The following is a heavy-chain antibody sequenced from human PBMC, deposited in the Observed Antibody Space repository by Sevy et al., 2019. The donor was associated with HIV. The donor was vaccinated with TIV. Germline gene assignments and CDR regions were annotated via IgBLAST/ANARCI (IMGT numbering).Heavy chain of an antibody. Sequence: GGSLRLSCAASGFTVSSSYMSWVRQAPGKGLEWVSVIYSGGSTYYADSVKGRFTISRDNSKNTLYLQMNSLRAEDTAVYYCARGGNYYDSSGYYWGAFDIWGQGTMVTVSS. CDR1: GFTVSSSY. CDR3: ARGGNYYDSSGYYWGAFDI. D-gene: IGHD3-22*01. V-gene: IGHV3-53*01. CDR2: IYSGGST. J-gene: IGHJ3*02.